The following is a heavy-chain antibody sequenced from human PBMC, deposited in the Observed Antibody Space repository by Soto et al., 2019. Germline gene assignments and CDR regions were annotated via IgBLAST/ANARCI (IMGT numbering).Heavy chain of an antibody. D-gene: IGHD2-2*01. V-gene: IGHV1-8*01. CDR2: IHPNSGNT. CDR1: GYTFSNYD. CDR3: ARFPIGYCSSSSCQTAGYFQH. J-gene: IGHJ1*01. Sequence: GASVKVSCKASGYTFSNYDISWVQQATGQGLNWIGWIHPNSGNTGYAQKFQGRVTMTRNTSISTAYIELSSLRSDDTAVYYCARFPIGYCSSSSCQTAGYFQHWGQGILVTVSS.